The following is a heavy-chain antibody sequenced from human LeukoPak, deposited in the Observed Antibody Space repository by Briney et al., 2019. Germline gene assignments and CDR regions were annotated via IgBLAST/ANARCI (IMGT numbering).Heavy chain of an antibody. D-gene: IGHD6-13*01. CDR1: GGSFSGYY. CDR3: GRLITGYSSSGVN. Sequence: PSETLSLTCAVYGGSFSGYYWSWIRQPPGKGLEWIGEINHSGSTNYNPSLKSRVTISVDTSKNQFSLKLSSVTAADTAVYYCGRLITGYSSSGVNWDQGTLVTVSS. J-gene: IGHJ4*02. V-gene: IGHV4-34*01. CDR2: INHSGST.